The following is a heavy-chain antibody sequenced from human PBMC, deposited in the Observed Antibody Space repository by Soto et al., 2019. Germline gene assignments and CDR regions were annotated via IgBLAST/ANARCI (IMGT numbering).Heavy chain of an antibody. CDR1: GYTFTTYG. CDR3: ARDEAVIFDT. J-gene: IGHJ4*02. D-gene: IGHD2-21*01. Sequence: ASVKVSCKTSGYTFTTYGISWVRQAPGQALEWMGWISPYNGNTKYAQKFQDRVTMTIDTSTTTAYMELRSLRSDDTAVYYCARDEAVIFDTWGQGTLVTVSS. V-gene: IGHV1-18*01. CDR2: ISPYNGNT.